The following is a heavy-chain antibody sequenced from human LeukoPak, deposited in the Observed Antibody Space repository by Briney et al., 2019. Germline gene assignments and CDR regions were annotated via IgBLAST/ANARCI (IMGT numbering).Heavy chain of an antibody. J-gene: IGHJ4*02. V-gene: IGHV4-59*12. CDR1: GGSISSYY. CDR2: IYYSGST. CDR3: AREVWWALVRLRPYYFDY. D-gene: IGHD1-26*01. Sequence: PSETLSLTCTVSGGSISSYYWSWIRQPPGKGLEWIGYIYYSGSTNYNPSLKSRVTISVDTSKNQFSLKLSSVTAADTAVYYCAREVWWALVRLRPYYFDYWGQGTLVTVSS.